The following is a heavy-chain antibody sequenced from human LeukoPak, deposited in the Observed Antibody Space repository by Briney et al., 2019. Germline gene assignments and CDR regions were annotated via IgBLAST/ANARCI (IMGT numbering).Heavy chain of an antibody. D-gene: IGHD3-3*01. V-gene: IGHV4-59*08. Sequence: SETLSLTCTVSGGSISSYYWSWIRQPPGKGLEWIGYIYYSGSTNYNPSLKSRVTISVDTSKSQFSLKLSSVTAADTALYYCARQGYFDFWSGYPYAFDVWGQGTMVTVSS. CDR1: GGSISSYY. CDR3: ARQGYFDFWSGYPYAFDV. J-gene: IGHJ3*01. CDR2: IYYSGST.